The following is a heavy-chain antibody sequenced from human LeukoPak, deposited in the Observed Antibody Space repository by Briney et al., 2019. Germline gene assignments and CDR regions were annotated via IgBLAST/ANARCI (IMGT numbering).Heavy chain of an antibody. CDR1: GGSISSGSYY. D-gene: IGHD3-10*01. J-gene: IGHJ3*02. CDR3: ARGVDYYGSGSYYLGTFDI. Sequence: SETLSLTCTVSGGSISSGSYYWSWIRQPAGKGLEWIGRIYTSGSTNYNPSLKSRVTMSVDTSKNQFSLKLSSVTAADTAVYYCARGVDYYGSGSYYLGTFDIWGQGTMVTVSS. V-gene: IGHV4-61*02. CDR2: IYTSGST.